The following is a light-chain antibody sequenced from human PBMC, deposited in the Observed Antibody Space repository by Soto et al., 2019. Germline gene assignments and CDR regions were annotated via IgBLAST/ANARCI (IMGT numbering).Light chain of an antibody. CDR1: QGISSY. V-gene: IGKV1-27*01. Sequence: IRMTQSPSSLSASTGDRVTITCRASQGISSYLAWYQQIPGKAPKLLIYDASTLQSGVPSRFSGRGSGTDFTLIISSLQPEDVATYYCQKYNSAPLTFGGGTKVDIK. J-gene: IGKJ4*01. CDR3: QKYNSAPLT. CDR2: DAS.